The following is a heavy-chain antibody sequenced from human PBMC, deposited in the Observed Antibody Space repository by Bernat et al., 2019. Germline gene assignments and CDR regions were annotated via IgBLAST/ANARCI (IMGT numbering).Heavy chain of an antibody. CDR3: AKRGVRGSVTMNYYFDY. D-gene: IGHD4-17*01. CDR2: ISGDGRGT. CDR1: EFTFSNYA. V-gene: IGHV3-23*04. J-gene: IGHJ4*02. Sequence: EVQLVESGGGLVQPGGSLRLSCAASEFTFSNYAMTWVRQAPGKGLEWVSAISGDGRGTYYADSVKGRFTISRDNSQKTLYMQMNSLKAEDTAIYYCAKRGVRGSVTMNYYFDYWGQGALVIVSS.